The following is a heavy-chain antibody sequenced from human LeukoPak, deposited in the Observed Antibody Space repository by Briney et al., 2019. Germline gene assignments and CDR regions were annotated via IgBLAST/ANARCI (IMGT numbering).Heavy chain of an antibody. CDR2: ISGSGGGT. D-gene: IGHD3-22*01. CDR3: YIPYYDTSAYKGY. Sequence: GGSLRLSCAASGFTFSSYAMTWVRQAPGKGLEWVSAISGSGGGTYYADSVKGRFTISRDNSKNTLYLQMNSLRAEDTAVYYCYIPYYDTSAYKGYWGQGTLVTVSS. CDR1: GFTFSSYA. J-gene: IGHJ4*02. V-gene: IGHV3-23*01.